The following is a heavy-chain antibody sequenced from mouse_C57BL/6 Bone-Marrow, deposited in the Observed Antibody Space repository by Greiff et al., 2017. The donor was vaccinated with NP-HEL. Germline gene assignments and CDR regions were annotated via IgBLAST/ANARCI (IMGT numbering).Heavy chain of an antibody. CDR1: GYTFTSYW. D-gene: IGHD2-5*01. V-gene: IGHV1-50*01. J-gene: IGHJ3*01. CDR3: AREGDTYYSNSWFAY. Sequence: VQLKQPGAELVKPGASVKLSCKASGYTFTSYWMQWVKQRPGQGLEWIGEIDPSDSYTNYNQKFKGKATLTVDTSSSTAYMQLSSLTSEDSAVYYCAREGDTYYSNSWFAYWGQGTLVTVSA. CDR2: IDPSDSYT.